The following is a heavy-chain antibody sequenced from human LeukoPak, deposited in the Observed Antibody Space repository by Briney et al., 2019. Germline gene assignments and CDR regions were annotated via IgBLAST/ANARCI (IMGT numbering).Heavy chain of an antibody. CDR1: GFTFSSYA. J-gene: IGHJ4*02. CDR3: ARARLAVSGNYFEN. D-gene: IGHD6-19*01. Sequence: PGGSLRRSCAASGFTFSSYAMSWVRQAAGKGLEWVANIKEDGSEKYYVDSVKGRFTISRDNAKNSLYLQMNSLRVEDTAVYHCARARLAVSGNYFENWGQGTLVTVSS. CDR2: IKEDGSEK. V-gene: IGHV3-7*04.